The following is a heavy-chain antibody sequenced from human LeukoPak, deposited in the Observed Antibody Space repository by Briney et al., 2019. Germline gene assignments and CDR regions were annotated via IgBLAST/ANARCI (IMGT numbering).Heavy chain of an antibody. D-gene: IGHD1-26*01. V-gene: IGHV1-69*13. J-gene: IGHJ4*02. CDR1: GGTFSSYA. CDR3: AREGLLLRYFDY. Sequence: GASVKVSCKASGGTFSSYAISWVRQAPGQGLEWMGGIVPVFGSANYAQRFQGRVTITADESTSTAYMELSSLRSEDTAVYYCAREGLLLRYFDYWGQGTLVTVSS. CDR2: IVPVFGSA.